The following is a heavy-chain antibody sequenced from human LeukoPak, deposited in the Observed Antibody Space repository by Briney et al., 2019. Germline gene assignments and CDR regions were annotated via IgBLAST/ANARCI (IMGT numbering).Heavy chain of an antibody. V-gene: IGHV1-69*13. CDR1: GGTFSSYT. D-gene: IGHD5-12*01. J-gene: IGHJ4*02. Sequence: GASVKVSCKASGGTFSSYTISWVRQAPGQGLEWMGGIIPIFGTANYAQKFQGRVTITADESTSTAYMELSSLRSEDTAVYYCARARYSGYEGEFDYWGQGTLVTASS. CDR2: IIPIFGTA. CDR3: ARARYSGYEGEFDY.